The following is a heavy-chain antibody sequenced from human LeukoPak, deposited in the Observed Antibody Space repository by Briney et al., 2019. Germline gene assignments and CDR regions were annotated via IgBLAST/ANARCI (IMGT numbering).Heavy chain of an antibody. Sequence: PPETLSLTCIVSGSIPSYYWTWIGQPPGQGLEWIGYDYHRGDTNYNRFLKSRVTMFVDTSRNQNSLKLTSVTAADWAVYYCARALSNWFDPWGQGTLVTVSS. D-gene: IGHD2/OR15-2a*01. J-gene: IGHJ5*02. CDR1: GSIPSYY. CDR2: DYHRGDT. CDR3: ARALSNWFDP. V-gene: IGHV4-59*01.